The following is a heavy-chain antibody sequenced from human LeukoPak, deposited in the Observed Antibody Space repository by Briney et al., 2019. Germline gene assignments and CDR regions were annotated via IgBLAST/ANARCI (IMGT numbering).Heavy chain of an antibody. CDR3: AKNLDYGDYMYYFDY. Sequence: GGSLRLSCAASGIIFGNFWMSWVRQAPGKGLEWVANIIQDGSDKYYADSVKGRFTISRDNSKNTLYLQMNSLRAEDTAVYYCAKNLDYGDYMYYFDYWGQGTLVTVSS. CDR1: GIIFGNFW. V-gene: IGHV3-7*03. CDR2: IIQDGSDK. J-gene: IGHJ4*02. D-gene: IGHD4-17*01.